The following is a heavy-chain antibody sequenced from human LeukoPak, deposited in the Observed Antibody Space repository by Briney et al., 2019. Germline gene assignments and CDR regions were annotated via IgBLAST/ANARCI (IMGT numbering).Heavy chain of an antibody. CDR3: AKDGGTVTHGMDV. CDR2: IKQDGSEK. V-gene: IGHV3-7*01. CDR1: GFTFRTYW. Sequence: GGSLRLSCAASGFTFRTYWMSWVRQAPGKGLEWVANIKQDGSEKNYVDSVKGRFTISRDNTKNSLYLQMNSLRAEDTAVYYCAKDGGTVTHGMDVWGQGTTVTVSS. J-gene: IGHJ6*02. D-gene: IGHD4-11*01.